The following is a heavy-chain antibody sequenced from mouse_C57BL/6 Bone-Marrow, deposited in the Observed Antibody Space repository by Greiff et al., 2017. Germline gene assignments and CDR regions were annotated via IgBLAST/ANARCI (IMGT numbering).Heavy chain of an antibody. CDR1: GFNIQDDY. J-gene: IGHJ2*01. Sequence: VQLKQSGAELVRPGASVKLSCTASGFNIQDDYMHWVKQRPEQGLEWIGWIDPENGDTEYASKFQGKATITADTSSNTAYLQLSSLTSEDTAVYYCTTSYYGSYFDYWGQGTTLTVSS. CDR2: IDPENGDT. CDR3: TTSYYGSYFDY. V-gene: IGHV14-4*01. D-gene: IGHD1-1*01.